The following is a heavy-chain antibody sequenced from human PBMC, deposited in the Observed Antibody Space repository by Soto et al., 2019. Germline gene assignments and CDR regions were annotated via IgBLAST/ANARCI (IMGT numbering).Heavy chain of an antibody. CDR3: ASSYGSGYRAFDY. Sequence: QVQLVQSGAEVKRPGSSVKVSCKASGDTFNFYSINWVRQAPGLGLEWMGRVNPIVSMSNYAQKFQGRVTMTAHKPTSTACMALSSVRSEATAIYYGASSYGSGYRAFDYWGQGDLVTVSS. CDR1: GDTFNFYS. CDR2: VNPIVSMS. J-gene: IGHJ4*02. V-gene: IGHV1-69*02. D-gene: IGHD3-10*01.